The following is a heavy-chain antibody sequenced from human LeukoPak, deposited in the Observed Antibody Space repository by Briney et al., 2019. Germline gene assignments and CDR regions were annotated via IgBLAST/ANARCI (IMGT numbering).Heavy chain of an antibody. D-gene: IGHD6-6*01. J-gene: IGHJ6*03. CDR3: AREGIAAPYYMDV. Sequence: SETLSLTCTVSGGSISSGGYYWSWIRQPPGKGLEWIGYIYHSGSTYYNPSLKSRVTISVDTSKNQFSLKLSSVTAADTAVYYCAREGIAAPYYMDVWGKGTTVTVSS. CDR1: GGSISSGGYY. V-gene: IGHV4-30-2*01. CDR2: IYHSGST.